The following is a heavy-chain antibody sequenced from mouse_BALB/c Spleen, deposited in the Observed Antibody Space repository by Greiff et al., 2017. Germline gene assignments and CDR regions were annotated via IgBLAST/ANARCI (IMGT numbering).Heavy chain of an antibody. D-gene: IGHD2-1*01. CDR2: INPSTGYT. CDR3: ARRDYGNSFDY. CDR1: GYTFTSYW. Sequence: QVQLKESGAELAKPGASVTMSCKASGYTFTSYWMHWVKQRPGQGLEWIGYINPSTGYTEYNQKFKDKATLTADKSSSTAYMQLSSLTSEDSAVYYCARRDYGNSFDYWGQGTTLTVSS. J-gene: IGHJ2*01. V-gene: IGHV1-7*01.